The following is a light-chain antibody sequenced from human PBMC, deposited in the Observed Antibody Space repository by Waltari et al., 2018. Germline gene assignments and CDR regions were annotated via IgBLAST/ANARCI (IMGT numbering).Light chain of an antibody. CDR2: AAS. CDR3: QQSYSSLAIT. V-gene: IGKV1-39*01. J-gene: IGKJ5*01. CDR1: QSIGTS. Sequence: DILLTQSPSSLSASVGDRVTITCRAGQSIGTSLNWYQQKPGNAPNLLIYAASSLQSGVPSRFSGSGSGIEFTLTISSLQPEDFATYYCQQSYSSLAITFGQGTRLEIK.